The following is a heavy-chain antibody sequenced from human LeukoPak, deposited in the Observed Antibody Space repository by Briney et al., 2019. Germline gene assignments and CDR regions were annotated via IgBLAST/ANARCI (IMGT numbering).Heavy chain of an antibody. D-gene: IGHD5-18*01. CDR3: AKDPYSYGFFDY. Sequence: GGSLRLSCAASGFTFRNYAMIWVRQTPGKGLEWVSSISGDGADFYSTDSVKGRFTISRDNSKNTLYLQMDSLRGEDTAVYYCAKDPYSYGFFDYWGQGTLVTVSS. V-gene: IGHV3-23*01. CDR1: GFTFRNYA. J-gene: IGHJ4*02. CDR2: ISGDGADF.